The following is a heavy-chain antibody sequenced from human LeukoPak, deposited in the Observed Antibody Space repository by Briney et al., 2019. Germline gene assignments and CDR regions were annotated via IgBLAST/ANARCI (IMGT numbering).Heavy chain of an antibody. CDR2: INPNSGGT. CDR3: ARDRQLWSIEGAFDI. J-gene: IGHJ3*02. D-gene: IGHD5-18*01. Sequence: GASVKVSCKASGYTFTGYYMHLVRQAPGQGLEWMGWINPNSGGTNYAQKFQGRVTMTRDTSISTAYMELSRLRSDDTAVYYCARDRQLWSIEGAFDIWGQGTMVTVSS. V-gene: IGHV1-2*02. CDR1: GYTFTGYY.